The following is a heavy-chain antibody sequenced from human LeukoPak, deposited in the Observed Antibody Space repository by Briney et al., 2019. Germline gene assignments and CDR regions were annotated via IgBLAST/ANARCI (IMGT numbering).Heavy chain of an antibody. CDR2: IYSGGST. V-gene: IGHV3-66*01. J-gene: IGHJ4*02. CDR1: GFTVSSNY. D-gene: IGHD1-26*01. Sequence: GGSLRLSCAASGFTVSSNYMSWVRQAPGKGLEWVSVIYSGGSTYYADSAKGRFTISRDNSKNTLYLQMNSLRAEDTAVYYCARDAVGSFFGAWGQGTLVTVSS. CDR3: ARDAVGSFFGA.